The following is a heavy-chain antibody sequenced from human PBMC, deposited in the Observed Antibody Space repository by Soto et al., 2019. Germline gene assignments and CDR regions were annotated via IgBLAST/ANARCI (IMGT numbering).Heavy chain of an antibody. D-gene: IGHD1-26*01. V-gene: IGHV4-59*01. CDR3: ARSAQVGVYAFDI. CDR2: IYYSGST. CDR1: GGSISSYY. Sequence: SETLSLTCTVSGGSISSYYWSWIRQPPGKGLEWIGYIYYSGSTNYNPSLKSRVTISVDTSKNQFSLKLSSVTAADTAVYYCARSAQVGVYAFDIWGQGTMVTVSS. J-gene: IGHJ3*02.